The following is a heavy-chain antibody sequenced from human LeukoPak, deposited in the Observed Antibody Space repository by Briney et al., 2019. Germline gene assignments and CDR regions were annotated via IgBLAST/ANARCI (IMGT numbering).Heavy chain of an antibody. J-gene: IGHJ3*02. CDR2: ISGSGGST. Sequence: GGSLRLSCAASGFTFSSYAMSWVRQAPGKGLEWVSAISGSGGSTYYADSVKGRFTISRDNSKNTLYLQMNSLRAEDTAVYYCAKDRLRSYYIWGSYREGYAFDIWGQGTMVTVSS. D-gene: IGHD3-16*02. CDR1: GFTFSSYA. V-gene: IGHV3-23*01. CDR3: AKDRLRSYYIWGSYREGYAFDI.